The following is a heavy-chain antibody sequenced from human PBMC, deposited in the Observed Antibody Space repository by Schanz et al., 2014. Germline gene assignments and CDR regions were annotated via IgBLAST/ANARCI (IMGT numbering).Heavy chain of an antibody. J-gene: IGHJ4*02. CDR2: ISVYNGNT. Sequence: QVQLVQSGAAVRKPGASVKVSCKASGYTFTSYGISWVRQAPGQGLEWMGWISVYNGNTNYAQTFQGRVTMTTDTSTSTAYMELRSLTSDDSAVYYCARDRDQWDGNYLDYWGQGTLVTVSS. V-gene: IGHV1-18*01. D-gene: IGHD1-26*01. CDR1: GYTFTSYG. CDR3: ARDRDQWDGNYLDY.